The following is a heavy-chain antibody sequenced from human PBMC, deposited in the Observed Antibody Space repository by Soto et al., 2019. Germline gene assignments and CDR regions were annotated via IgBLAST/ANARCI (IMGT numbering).Heavy chain of an antibody. Sequence: EVQLVESGGGLVQPGGSLRLSCAASGFTFSTYWMHWIRQVPGKGLEWVSRINSDASHTYYADSVKGRFTISRDNAKNTLHLEMNSLRAEDTAVYYCVRDCQCITTSCYGNWFDPWGQGTLVTVSS. V-gene: IGHV3-74*01. J-gene: IGHJ5*02. CDR3: VRDCQCITTSCYGNWFDP. CDR2: INSDASHT. D-gene: IGHD2-2*01. CDR1: GFTFSTYW.